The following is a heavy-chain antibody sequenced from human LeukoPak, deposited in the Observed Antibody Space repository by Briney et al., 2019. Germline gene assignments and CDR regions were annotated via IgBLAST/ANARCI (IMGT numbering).Heavy chain of an antibody. Sequence: ASVKVSCKASGFTFTNYYMHWVRQAPGQGLEWMGLINPSGSNTNYAQKFRGRVTMTRDTSATTVYMELSSLRSEDTAVYYCARAPDDYDFWSGPFDYWGRGTLVTVSS. CDR2: INPSGSNT. J-gene: IGHJ4*02. CDR1: GFTFTNYY. V-gene: IGHV1-46*01. D-gene: IGHD3-3*01. CDR3: ARAPDDYDFWSGPFDY.